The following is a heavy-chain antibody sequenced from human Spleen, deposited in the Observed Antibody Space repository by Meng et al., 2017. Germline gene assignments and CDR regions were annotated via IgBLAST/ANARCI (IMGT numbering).Heavy chain of an antibody. V-gene: IGHV3-23*01. Sequence: GESLKISCAASGFTFSSYAMSWVRQAPGKGLEWVSAISGSGGSTYYADSVKGRFTISRDNSKNTLYLQMNSLRAEDTAVYYCAKALSVDRHMVRGVTLDYWGRGPLVPVSS. CDR2: ISGSGGST. J-gene: IGHJ4*02. CDR3: AKALSVDRHMVRGVTLDY. CDR1: GFTFSSYA. D-gene: IGHD3-10*01.